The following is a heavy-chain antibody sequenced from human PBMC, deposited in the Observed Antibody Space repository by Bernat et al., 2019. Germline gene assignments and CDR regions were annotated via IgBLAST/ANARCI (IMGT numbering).Heavy chain of an antibody. CDR1: GYTFTGYY. D-gene: IGHD6-19*01. CDR2: INPNSGGT. V-gene: IGHV1-2*04. Sequence: QVQLVQSGAEVKKPGASVKVSCKASGYTFTGYYMHWVRQAPGQGLEWMGWINPNSGGTNYAQTFPGWVTMTRDTSISTAYMELSRLRSDDTAVYYCAREEGIAVAGIFNYYYGMDVWGQGTTVTVSS. J-gene: IGHJ6*02. CDR3: AREEGIAVAGIFNYYYGMDV.